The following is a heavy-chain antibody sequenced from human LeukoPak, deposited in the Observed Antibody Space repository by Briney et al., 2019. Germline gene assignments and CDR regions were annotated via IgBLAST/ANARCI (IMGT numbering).Heavy chain of an antibody. Sequence: RGSLRLSCAASGFTFSSYWMSWVRQAPGKGLGWVANIKQDGSEKYYVDSVKGRFTISRDNAKNSLYLQMNSLRAEDTAVYYCARVKGVPRSIAARFAFDIWGQGTMVTVSS. V-gene: IGHV3-7*01. D-gene: IGHD6-6*01. CDR3: ARVKGVPRSIAARFAFDI. J-gene: IGHJ3*02. CDR1: GFTFSSYW. CDR2: IKQDGSEK.